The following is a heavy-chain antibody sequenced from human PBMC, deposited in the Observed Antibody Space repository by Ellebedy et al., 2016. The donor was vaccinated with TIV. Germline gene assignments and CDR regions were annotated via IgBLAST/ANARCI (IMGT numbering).Heavy chain of an antibody. CDR2: INPNSGDT. J-gene: IGHJ6*02. Sequence: AASVKVSCKASGYTFTDYLMNWVRQAPGQGLEWVGWINPNSGDTGSAQKFQGRVIMTRSTSTGTAYLELRSLRSEDTAVYYCARNSGYDYFYGMDVWGQGTTVTVSS. D-gene: IGHD5-12*01. CDR1: GYTFTDYL. CDR3: ARNSGYDYFYGMDV. V-gene: IGHV1-8*02.